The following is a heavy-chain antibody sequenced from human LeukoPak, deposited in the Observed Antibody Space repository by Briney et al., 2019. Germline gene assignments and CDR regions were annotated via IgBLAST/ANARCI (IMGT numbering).Heavy chain of an antibody. D-gene: IGHD5-24*01. CDR3: ARGSVERWLQFGFSWFDP. Sequence: SVKVSCKASGGTFSSHAISWVRQAPGQGLEWMGGIIPIFGTANYAQKFQGRVTITTDESTSTAYMGLSSLRSEDTAVYYCARGSVERWLQFGFSWFDPWGQGTLVTVSS. V-gene: IGHV1-69*05. CDR1: GGTFSSHA. CDR2: IIPIFGTA. J-gene: IGHJ5*02.